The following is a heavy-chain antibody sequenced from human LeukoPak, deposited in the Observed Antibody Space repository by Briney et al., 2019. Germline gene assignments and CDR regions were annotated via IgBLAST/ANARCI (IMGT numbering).Heavy chain of an antibody. V-gene: IGHV4-61*02. J-gene: IGHJ6*04. CDR2: IYTSGST. D-gene: IGHD3-10*01. CDR1: SGSISSGSYC. CDR3: AREGYYGSGAPS. Sequence: SETLSLTCTVSSGSISSGSYCWSWIRQPAGKGLEWIGRIYTSGSTNYNPSLKSRVTISVDTSKIQFSLKLSSVTAADTGVYYCAREGYYGSGAPSWGKGTTVTVSS.